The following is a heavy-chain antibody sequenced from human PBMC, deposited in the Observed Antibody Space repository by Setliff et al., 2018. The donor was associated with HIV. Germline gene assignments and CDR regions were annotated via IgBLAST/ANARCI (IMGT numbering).Heavy chain of an antibody. CDR2: INPNSGGT. V-gene: IGHV1-2*02. Sequence: RASVKVSCKASGYTFTGYYMHWVRQAPGQGLEWMGWINPNSGGTNYAQKFQGRVTMTRDTSISTAYMELSRLRSDDTAVYYCARVGRNFVATMSADYYYYMDVWGKGTKGTVSS. J-gene: IGHJ6*03. D-gene: IGHD5-12*01. CDR3: ARVGRNFVATMSADYYYYMDV. CDR1: GYTFTGYY.